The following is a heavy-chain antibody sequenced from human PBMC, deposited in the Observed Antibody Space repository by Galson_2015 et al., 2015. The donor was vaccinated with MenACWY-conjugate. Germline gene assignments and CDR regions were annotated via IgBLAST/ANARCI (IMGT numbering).Heavy chain of an antibody. CDR1: GGSINDYY. Sequence: ETLSLTCIVSGGSINDYYWSWIRQPPGKGLEWIGYIYYSGSTNYNPSLKSRVTISVDTSKNQFSLKLNSVTAADTAVYYCARHYIHYYDRTGNFDYWGQGALVTVSS. CDR3: ARHYIHYYDRTGNFDY. J-gene: IGHJ4*02. V-gene: IGHV4-59*08. D-gene: IGHD3-22*01. CDR2: IYYSGST.